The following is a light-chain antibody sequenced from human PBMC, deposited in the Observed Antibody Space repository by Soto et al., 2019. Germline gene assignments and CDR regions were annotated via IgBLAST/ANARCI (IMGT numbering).Light chain of an antibody. V-gene: IGKV1-39*01. CDR1: QSISSY. Sequence: DIPMTQSPSSLSASVGDRVTITCRASQSISSYLNWYQQKPGKAPKLLIYAASSLQSGVPSRFSGSGSGTDFTLTISSLQPEDFATYYCQQRYSTPPKTFGQGTKLEIK. CDR2: AAS. J-gene: IGKJ2*01. CDR3: QQRYSTPPKT.